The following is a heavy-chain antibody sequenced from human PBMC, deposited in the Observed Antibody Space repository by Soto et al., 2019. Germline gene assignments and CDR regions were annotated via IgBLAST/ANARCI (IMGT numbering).Heavy chain of an antibody. CDR2: IIPIFGTA. J-gene: IGHJ6*02. V-gene: IGHV1-69*12. Sequence: QVQLVQSGAEVKKPGSSVKVSWKASGGPFSSYASSWVRQAPGQRLEWMGGIIPIFGTANYAQKFQGRVTITADESTSTAYMELSSLRSEDTAVYYCARKPVEMATIPYYSYGMDVWGQGTTVTVSS. D-gene: IGHD5-12*01. CDR1: GGPFSSYA. CDR3: ARKPVEMATIPYYSYGMDV.